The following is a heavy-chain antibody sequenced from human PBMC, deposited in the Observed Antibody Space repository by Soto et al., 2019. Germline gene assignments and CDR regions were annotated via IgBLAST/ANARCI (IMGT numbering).Heavy chain of an antibody. V-gene: IGHV3-30*18. Sequence: QVQLVESGGGVVQPGRSLRLSCAASGFTFSSYGMHWVRQAPGKGLEWVAVISYDGSNKYYADSVKGRFTVSRDNSKNTXYXXMNSLRAEDTAVYYCAKERGYSGYDIGYYYYGMDVWGQGTTVTVSS. CDR3: AKERGYSGYDIGYYYYGMDV. D-gene: IGHD5-12*01. CDR2: ISYDGSNK. J-gene: IGHJ6*02. CDR1: GFTFSSYG.